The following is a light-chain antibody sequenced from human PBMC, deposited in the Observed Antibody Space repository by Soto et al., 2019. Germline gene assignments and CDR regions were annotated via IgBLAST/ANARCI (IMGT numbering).Light chain of an antibody. V-gene: IGLV1-44*01. J-gene: IGLJ1*01. CDR1: TSNIRGNS. CDR2: SDN. CDR3: AAWDDSLIGYV. Sequence: QSVLTQPPSASGTPGQRVAISCSGSTSNIRGNSVNWYQQLPGTAPKLLNYSDNQRPSGVPDRFSGSKSGTSASLAICGLQSEDEADYYCAAWDDSLIGYVFGTGTKVTVL.